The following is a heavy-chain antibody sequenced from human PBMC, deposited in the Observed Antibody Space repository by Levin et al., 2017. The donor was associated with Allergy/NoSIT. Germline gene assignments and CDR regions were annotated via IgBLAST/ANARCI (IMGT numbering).Heavy chain of an antibody. CDR2: ISPDSGGT. J-gene: IGHJ4*02. D-gene: IGHD4-23*01. Sequence: ASVKVSCKASGYTFSGYYMHRVRQAPGQGLEWMGWISPDSGGTNFAQTFQGRVSMTRDSYITTFNMEVRTLRSDDPAVYYCAGIYRWSSYIDYWGQGTLVTVSS. CDR3: AGIYRWSSYIDY. CDR1: GYTFSGYY. V-gene: IGHV1-2*02.